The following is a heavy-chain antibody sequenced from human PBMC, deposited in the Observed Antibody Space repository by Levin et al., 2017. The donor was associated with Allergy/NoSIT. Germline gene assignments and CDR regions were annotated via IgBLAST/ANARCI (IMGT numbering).Heavy chain of an antibody. CDR3: ARVRNAAGRGWFDP. Sequence: LRLSCTVSSGSISSGHYYWSWIRQHPGKGLEWIGHIYYSGTTYYNPSLQSRLSISVDTSKNQFSLKLSSVTAADTAVYYCARVRNAAGRGWFDPWGQGTRVTVSS. CDR2: IYYSGTT. J-gene: IGHJ5*02. V-gene: IGHV4-31*03. D-gene: IGHD6-13*01. CDR1: SGSISSGHYY.